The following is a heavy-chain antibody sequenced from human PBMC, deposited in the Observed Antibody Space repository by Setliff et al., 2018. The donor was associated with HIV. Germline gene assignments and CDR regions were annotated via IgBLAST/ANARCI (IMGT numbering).Heavy chain of an antibody. J-gene: IGHJ3*02. CDR2: ISSSGSTI. V-gene: IGHV3-48*03. CDR3: ARDRITPPGGAFDI. D-gene: IGHD2-15*01. Sequence: PGGSLRLSCAASGFTFSSYEMNWVRQAPGKGLEWVSYISSSGSTIYYADSVKGRFTISRDNAKNSLYLQMNSLRAEDTAVYYCARDRITPPGGAFDIWGQGTMVTVSS. CDR1: GFTFSSYE.